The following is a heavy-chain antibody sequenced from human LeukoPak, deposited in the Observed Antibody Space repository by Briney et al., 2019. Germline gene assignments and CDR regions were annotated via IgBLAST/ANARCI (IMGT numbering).Heavy chain of an antibody. V-gene: IGHV3-23*01. CDR3: AKWSRYYYDSSGYYFWDY. D-gene: IGHD3-22*01. Sequence: GGSLRLSCAAAGFTFSSYAMSWVRQAPGKGLEWVSAISGSGGSTYYADSVKGRFTISRDNSKNTVYLQMNSLRAEDTAVYYCAKWSRYYYDSSGYYFWDYWGQGTLVTVSS. J-gene: IGHJ4*02. CDR1: GFTFSSYA. CDR2: ISGSGGST.